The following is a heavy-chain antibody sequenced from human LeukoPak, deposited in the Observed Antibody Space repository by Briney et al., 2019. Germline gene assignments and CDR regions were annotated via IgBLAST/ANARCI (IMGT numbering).Heavy chain of an antibody. D-gene: IGHD1-26*01. J-gene: IGHJ3*02. CDR1: GGSISSYY. Sequence: SETLSLTCTVSGGSISSYYWGWIRQPPGKGLEWIGSIYYSGSTYYNPSLKSRVTISVDTSKNQFSLKLSSVTAADTAVYYCARAEELEDAFDIWGQGTMVTVSS. CDR3: ARAEELEDAFDI. CDR2: IYYSGST. V-gene: IGHV4-39*07.